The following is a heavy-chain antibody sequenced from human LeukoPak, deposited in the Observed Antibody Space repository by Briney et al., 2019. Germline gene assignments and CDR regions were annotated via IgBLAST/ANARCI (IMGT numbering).Heavy chain of an antibody. CDR1: GFTFSSYG. D-gene: IGHD3-16*01. CDR3: AKDLIMITFGGVFDY. CDR2: ISYDGSNK. J-gene: IGHJ4*02. Sequence: LGGSLRLSCAASGFTFSSYGMHWVRQAPGRGLEWVAVISYDGSNKYYADSVKGRFTISRDNSKNTLYLQMNSLRAEDTAVYYCAKDLIMITFGGVFDYWGQGTLVTVSS. V-gene: IGHV3-30*18.